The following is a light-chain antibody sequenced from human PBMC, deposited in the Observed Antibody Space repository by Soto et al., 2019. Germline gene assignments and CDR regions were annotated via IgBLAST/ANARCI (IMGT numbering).Light chain of an antibody. CDR3: QQYHNWPPQYT. CDR2: GAF. J-gene: IGKJ2*01. Sequence: EIVMTQSPATLSVSPGERVTLSCRASQTISDNFAWFQHKSGQAPRLLIHGAFKRATGVPDRFSGSGSGTEFSLTISSLQSEDSAVYYCQQYHNWPPQYTFGQGTKLQIK. V-gene: IGKV3-15*01. CDR1: QTISDN.